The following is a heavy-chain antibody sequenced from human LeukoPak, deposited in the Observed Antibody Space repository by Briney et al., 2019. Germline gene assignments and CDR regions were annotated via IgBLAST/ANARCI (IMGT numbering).Heavy chain of an antibody. V-gene: IGHV5-51*01. J-gene: IGHJ4*02. Sequence: GQALTISCQGSGYSFPTYSIGWVRQTPGQGLEWMGIIYVGDSDTRYSPSFQGQVTISADKSTSTAYLQWSSLKASDTALYYCARARYCSGGSCYAEYWGQGTLVTVSS. CDR2: IYVGDSDT. CDR1: GYSFPTYS. CDR3: ARARYCSGGSCYAEY. D-gene: IGHD2-15*01.